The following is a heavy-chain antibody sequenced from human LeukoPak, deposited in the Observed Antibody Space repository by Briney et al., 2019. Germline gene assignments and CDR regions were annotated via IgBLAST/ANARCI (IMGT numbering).Heavy chain of an antibody. J-gene: IGHJ4*02. CDR2: INWNGGHT. CDR3: ARVPPDDYGDYYYFGY. D-gene: IGHD4-17*01. V-gene: IGHV3-20*04. Sequence: GGSLRLSCAASGFTFSSYGMSWVRQAPGKGLEWVSGINWNGGHTNYADSVKGRFTISRDNAKNSLYLQMNSLRAEDTALYYCARVPPDDYGDYYYFGYWGQGTLVTVSS. CDR1: GFTFSSYG.